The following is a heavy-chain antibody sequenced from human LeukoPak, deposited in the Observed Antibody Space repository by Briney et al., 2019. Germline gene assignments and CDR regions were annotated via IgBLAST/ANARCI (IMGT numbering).Heavy chain of an antibody. D-gene: IGHD3-22*01. J-gene: IGHJ3*01. Sequence: SETLSLTCAVSGGSISSTGYCWAWIRQPPGKGLEWIGTIYYSGSTYHNTSLKSRITMSVDTSRDQFSLKLSSVDAADTAVYYCAKAGVRYFDSSGLYAFDFWGQGTTVTVSS. CDR2: IYYSGST. CDR3: AKAGVRYFDSSGLYAFDF. CDR1: GGSISSTGYC. V-gene: IGHV4-39*01.